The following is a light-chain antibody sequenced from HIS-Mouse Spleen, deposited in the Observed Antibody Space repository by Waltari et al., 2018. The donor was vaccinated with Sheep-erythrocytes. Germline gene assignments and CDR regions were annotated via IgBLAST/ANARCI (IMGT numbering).Light chain of an antibody. CDR1: SRDVGGYNY. Sequence: QSALTQPRSVSGSPGQSVTISCTGTSRDVGGYNYVSWYQQHPGKAPKLMIYEVSKRPSGVPDRFSGSKSGNTASLTVSGLQAEDEADYYCSSYAGSNNWVFGGGTKLTVL. CDR2: EVS. CDR3: SSYAGSNNWV. J-gene: IGLJ3*02. V-gene: IGLV2-8*01.